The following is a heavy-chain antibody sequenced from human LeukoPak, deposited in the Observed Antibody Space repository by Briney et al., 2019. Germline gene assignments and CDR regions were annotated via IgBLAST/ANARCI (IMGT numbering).Heavy chain of an antibody. Sequence: GGSLRLSCAASGFTFSSYSMNWVRQAPGKGLEWVSSISSSSSYIYYADSVKGRFTISRDNAKNSLYLQMNSLRAEDTAVYYCAREGLGSNNPYYYYYMDVWGEGTTVTVSS. CDR1: GFTFSSYS. CDR3: AREGLGSNNPYYYYYMDV. CDR2: ISSSSSYI. D-gene: IGHD1/OR15-1a*01. V-gene: IGHV3-21*01. J-gene: IGHJ6*03.